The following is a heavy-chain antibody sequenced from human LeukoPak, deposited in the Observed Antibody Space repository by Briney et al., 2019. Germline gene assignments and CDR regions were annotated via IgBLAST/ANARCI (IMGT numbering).Heavy chain of an antibody. CDR3: ARVLSGGVAVAGTFDY. D-gene: IGHD6-19*01. Sequence: ASVKVSCKASGYTFTGYYMHWVRQAPGQGLEWMGWINPNSGGTNYAQKFQGRVTMTRDTSISTAYMELSRLRSDGTAVYYCARVLSGGVAVAGTFDYWGQGTLVTVSS. V-gene: IGHV1-2*02. CDR2: INPNSGGT. J-gene: IGHJ4*02. CDR1: GYTFTGYY.